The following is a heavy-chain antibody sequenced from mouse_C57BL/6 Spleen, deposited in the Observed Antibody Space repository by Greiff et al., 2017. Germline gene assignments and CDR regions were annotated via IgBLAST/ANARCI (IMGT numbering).Heavy chain of an antibody. CDR1: GFNIKDYY. CDR3: ARNYGHSDWYFDV. D-gene: IGHD1-2*01. J-gene: IGHJ1*03. Sequence: VHVKQSGAELVKPGASVKLSCTASGFNIKDYYMHWVKQRTEQGLEWIGRIDPEDGETKYAPKFQGKATITADTSSNTAYLQLSSLTSEDTAVYYCARNYGHSDWYFDVWGTGTTVTVSS. CDR2: IDPEDGET. V-gene: IGHV14-2*01.